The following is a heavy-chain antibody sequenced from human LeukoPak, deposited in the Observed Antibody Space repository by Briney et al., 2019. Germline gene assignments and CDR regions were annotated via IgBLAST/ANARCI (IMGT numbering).Heavy chain of an antibody. V-gene: IGHV3-23*01. J-gene: IGHJ4*02. Sequence: GGSLRLSCAASGFTFTSYAMSWVRQAPGKGLEWVSAISSGGDSTYYADSVKGRFTISRDNAKNSLYLQMNSLRAEDTAVYYCARGIVAVGNIDHWGQGALVTVSS. CDR3: ARGIVAVGNIDH. CDR1: GFTFTSYA. D-gene: IGHD6-13*01. CDR2: ISSGGDST.